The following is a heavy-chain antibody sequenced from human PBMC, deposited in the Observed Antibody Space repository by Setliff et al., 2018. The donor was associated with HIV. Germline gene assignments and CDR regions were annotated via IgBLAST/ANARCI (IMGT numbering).Heavy chain of an antibody. V-gene: IGHV1-8*01. Sequence: ASVKVSCKASGYTFTSCDINWVRQATGQGLEWMGWMNPNSGNTGYAQKFQGRVTMTRNTSISTAYMELSSLRSEDTAVYYCAMGRKKVTTDDAFDIWGQGTMVTVSS. CDR1: GYTFTSCD. CDR3: AMGRKKVTTDDAFDI. J-gene: IGHJ3*02. D-gene: IGHD4-17*01. CDR2: MNPNSGNT.